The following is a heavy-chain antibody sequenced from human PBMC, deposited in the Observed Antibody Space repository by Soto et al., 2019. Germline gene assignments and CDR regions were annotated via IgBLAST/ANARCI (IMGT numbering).Heavy chain of an antibody. J-gene: IGHJ4*02. V-gene: IGHV3-9*01. CDR3: AKDKLYSNYEYYFDH. Sequence: EVQLVESGGGLVQPGRSLRLSCAASGFTFSNYAMHWVRQAPGKGLEWVSGISWNSGTIGYADSVKGRFTISRDNAKNSLYLQMHSLRAEDTALYYCAKDKLYSNYEYYFDHWGQGTLVTVSS. CDR1: GFTFSNYA. D-gene: IGHD4-4*01. CDR2: ISWNSGTI.